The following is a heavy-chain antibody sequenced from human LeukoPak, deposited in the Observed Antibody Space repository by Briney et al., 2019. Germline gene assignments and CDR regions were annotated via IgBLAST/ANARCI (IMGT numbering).Heavy chain of an antibody. J-gene: IGHJ6*02. D-gene: IGHD5-12*01. CDR3: ARRNTVDYYYYGMDV. V-gene: IGHV4-59*08. CDR2: IYYSGST. Sequence: PSETLSLTCTVSGGSISSYYWSWIRQPPGKGLEWIGYIYYSGSTNYNPSLKSRVTISVDTSKNQFSLKLSSVTAADTAVYYCARRNTVDYYYYGMDVWGQGTTVTVSS. CDR1: GGSISSYY.